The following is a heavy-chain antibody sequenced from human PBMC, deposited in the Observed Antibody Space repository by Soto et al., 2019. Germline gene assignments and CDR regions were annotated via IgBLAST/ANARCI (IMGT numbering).Heavy chain of an antibody. CDR3: ARDPKGGSSWFWDYFDC. Sequence: QVQLVESGGGVVQPGRSLRLSCAASGFTFSSYAMHWVRQAPGKGLEWVAAISYDGNNKYYADSVKGRFTISRDNSKNTLFLQMNSLRTEDAAVYYCARDPKGGSSWFWDYFDCWGQGTLVTVSS. CDR2: ISYDGNNK. D-gene: IGHD6-13*01. CDR1: GFTFSSYA. J-gene: IGHJ4*02. V-gene: IGHV3-30-3*01.